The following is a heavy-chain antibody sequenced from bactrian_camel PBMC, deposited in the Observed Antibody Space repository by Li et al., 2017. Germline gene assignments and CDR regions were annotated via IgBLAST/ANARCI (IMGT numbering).Heavy chain of an antibody. CDR3: AARGRYVGDCNRDYNY. CDR1: GYTGATYF. J-gene: IGHJ4*01. D-gene: IGHD2*01. Sequence: HVQLVESGGGSVQAGGSLRLSCAVSGYTGATYFIGWFRQAPGKEREGVAQMYSGESSTYYADSVKGRFTISHDNAKRTLYLQMNSLQPEDTAMYYCAARGRYVGDCNRDYNYYGRGTQVTVS. V-gene: IGHV3S1*01. CDR2: MYSGESST.